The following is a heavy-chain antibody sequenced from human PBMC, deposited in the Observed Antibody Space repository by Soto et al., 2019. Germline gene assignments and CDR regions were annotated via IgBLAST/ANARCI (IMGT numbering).Heavy chain of an antibody. CDR1: GYTLTNYA. CDR3: TRDLNGGNLFDY. D-gene: IGHD2-8*01. Sequence: QVQLVQSGAEVKKPGASGRISCKASGYTLTNYAIHWVRQAAGESLEWLAWIDPGSGNPTYSQKFRDRITLTSDFSASTVYMDLSSLTSGDTTVYFCTRDLNGGNLFDYWGQGTLVTVS. CDR2: IDPGSGNP. V-gene: IGHV1-3*01. J-gene: IGHJ4*02.